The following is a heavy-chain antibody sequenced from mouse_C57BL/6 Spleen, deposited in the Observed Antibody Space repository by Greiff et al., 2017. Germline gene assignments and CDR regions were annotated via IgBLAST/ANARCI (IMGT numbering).Heavy chain of an antibody. CDR2: IWWDDDK. Sequence: QVTLKVSGPGILQPSQTLSLTCSFSGFSLSTFGMGVGWIRQPSGKGLEWLAHIWWDDDKYYNPALKRRLTLSKNTSKNQVFLKIANVDTADTATYYCARIAGDYGSSYDWYFDVWGTGTTVTVSS. CDR3: ARIAGDYGSSYDWYFDV. J-gene: IGHJ1*03. CDR1: GFSLSTFGMG. D-gene: IGHD1-1*01. V-gene: IGHV8-8*01.